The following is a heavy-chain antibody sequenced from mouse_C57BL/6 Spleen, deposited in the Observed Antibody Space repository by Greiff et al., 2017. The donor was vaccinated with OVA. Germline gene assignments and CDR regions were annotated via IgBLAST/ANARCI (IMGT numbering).Heavy chain of an antibody. CDR1: GYAFSSYW. J-gene: IGHJ4*01. Sequence: QVQLQQSGAELVKPGASVKISCKASGYAFSSYWMNWVKQRPGKGLEWIGQIYPGDGDTNYNGKFKGKATLTADKSSSTAYMQLSSLTSEDSAVYFCARTDYVCYAMDYWGQGTSVTVSS. D-gene: IGHD1-1*01. CDR2: IYPGDGDT. V-gene: IGHV1-80*01. CDR3: ARTDYVCYAMDY.